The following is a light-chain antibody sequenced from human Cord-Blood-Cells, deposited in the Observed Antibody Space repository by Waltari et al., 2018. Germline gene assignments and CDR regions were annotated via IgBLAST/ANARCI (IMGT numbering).Light chain of an antibody. CDR3: NSRDSSGNHWV. CDR1: SLRSYY. V-gene: IGLV3-19*01. CDR2: GKN. Sequence: SSELTQDPAVSVALGQTVRITCQGDSLRSYYASGYRQKPGQDPVLVLYGKNNRPTGIPDRFSGSSAGNTASLTITGAQAEDAADYYCNSRDSSGNHWVFGGGTKLTVL. J-gene: IGLJ3*02.